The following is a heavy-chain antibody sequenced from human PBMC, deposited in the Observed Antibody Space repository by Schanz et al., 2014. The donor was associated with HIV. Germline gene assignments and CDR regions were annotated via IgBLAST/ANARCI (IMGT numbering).Heavy chain of an antibody. CDR3: ARGRRDVSMIVLYWLDP. CDR2: MNPKSGNT. CDR1: GYTFTSYD. J-gene: IGHJ5*02. Sequence: QVQLVQSGAEVKKPGSSVKVSCKASGYTFTSYDINWVRQVPGQGLEWMGWMNPKSGNTGYAQKFRGRVTMTRNPSTGTAYMELSSLRSDDTAVYYCARGRRDVSMIVLYWLDPWGQGTLVTVSS. D-gene: IGHD3-22*01. V-gene: IGHV1-8*01.